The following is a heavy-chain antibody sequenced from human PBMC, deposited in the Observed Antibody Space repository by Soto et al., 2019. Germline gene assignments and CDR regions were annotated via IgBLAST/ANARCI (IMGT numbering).Heavy chain of an antibody. CDR3: AKGSRMWTPDY. Sequence: ASVKVSCKTSGYTFTDYAILWVRQAPGQALEWLGWIAAGNGNTRFSQKFQGRVTITRDTSATTAYMELTSLRSEDTAVYYCAKGSRMWTPDYWGQGTLVTVSS. CDR2: IAAGNGNT. CDR1: GYTFTDYA. V-gene: IGHV1-3*01. J-gene: IGHJ4*02. D-gene: IGHD2-21*01.